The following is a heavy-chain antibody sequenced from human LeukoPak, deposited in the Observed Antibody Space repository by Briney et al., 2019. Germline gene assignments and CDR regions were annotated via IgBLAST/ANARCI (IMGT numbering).Heavy chain of an antibody. Sequence: LRLSCAASGITFSNYEMNWVRQAPGKGLEWVGYIFYSGSTNYNPSLKSRVTISVDTSKNQVSLKLRSVTAADTAVYYCARTNPSFDYWGQGALVTVSS. CDR1: GITFSNYE. CDR2: IFYSGST. V-gene: IGHV4-59*08. CDR3: ARTNPSFDY. J-gene: IGHJ4*02.